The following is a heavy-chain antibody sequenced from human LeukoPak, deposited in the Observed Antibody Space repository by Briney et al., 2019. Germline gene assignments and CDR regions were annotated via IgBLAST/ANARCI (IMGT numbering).Heavy chain of an antibody. J-gene: IGHJ4*02. V-gene: IGHV3-49*04. D-gene: IGHD4-17*01. Sequence: GGSLRLSCTASGFTFGDYAMSWVRQAPGKGLEWVGFIRSKAYGGTTEYAASVKGRFTISRDDSKSIAYLQMNSLKTEDTAVYYCTTDPPWGDYGPWALDYWGQGTLVTVSS. CDR2: IRSKAYGGTT. CDR1: GFTFGDYA. CDR3: TTDPPWGDYGPWALDY.